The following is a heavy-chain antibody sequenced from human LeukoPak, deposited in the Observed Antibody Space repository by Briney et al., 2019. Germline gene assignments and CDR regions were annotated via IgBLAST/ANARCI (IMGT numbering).Heavy chain of an antibody. CDR3: ARGLTGSKPFDY. CDR1: GFTFSSYA. Sequence: GGSLRLSCAASGFTFSSYAMHWVRQAPGKGLEWVAVISYDGSNKYYADSVKGRFTISRDNSKNTLYLQMNSLRAEDTAVYYCARGLTGSKPFDYWGQGTLVTVSS. D-gene: IGHD3-9*01. CDR2: ISYDGSNK. J-gene: IGHJ4*02. V-gene: IGHV3-30-3*01.